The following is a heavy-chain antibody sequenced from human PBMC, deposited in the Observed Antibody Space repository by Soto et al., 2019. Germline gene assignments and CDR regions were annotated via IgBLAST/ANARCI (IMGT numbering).Heavy chain of an antibody. CDR3: VRETVGATQFEY. J-gene: IGHJ4*02. CDR2: ITSSGTYA. D-gene: IGHD1-26*01. CDR1: GFSVSDYY. Sequence: GGSLRLSCAASGFSVSDYYMNWIRQAPGKGLEWISYITSSGTYANYADSVKGRFTISRDNARNSLFLQMNSVRAEDTAVYYCVRETVGATQFEYWGQGTLVTVSS. V-gene: IGHV3-11*06.